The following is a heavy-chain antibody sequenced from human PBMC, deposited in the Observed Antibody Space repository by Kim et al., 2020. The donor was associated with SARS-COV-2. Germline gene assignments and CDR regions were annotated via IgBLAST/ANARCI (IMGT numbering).Heavy chain of an antibody. Sequence: SETLSLTCAVYGGSFSGYYWSWIRQPPGKGLEWIGEINHSGSTNYNPSLKSRVTISVDTSKNQFSLKLSSVTAADTAVYYCARGPSVVPAGEETYFDYWG. CDR1: GGSFSGYY. CDR2: INHSGST. D-gene: IGHD2-2*01. CDR3: ARGPSVVPAGEETYFDY. V-gene: IGHV4-34*01. J-gene: IGHJ4*01.